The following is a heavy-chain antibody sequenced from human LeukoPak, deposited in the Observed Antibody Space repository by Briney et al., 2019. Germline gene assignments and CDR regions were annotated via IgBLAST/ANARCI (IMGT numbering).Heavy chain of an antibody. CDR1: GFTFSSYD. V-gene: IGHV3-13*01. D-gene: IGHD6-19*01. CDR2: IGTAGDT. J-gene: IGHJ4*02. Sequence: PGGSLRLSCAASGFTFSSYDMHWVRQAAGKGLEWVSAIGTAGDTYYPGSVKGRFTISRENAKNSLYLQMNSLRAGDTAVYYCARVGSSGWDLDYWGQGTLVTVSS. CDR3: ARVGSSGWDLDY.